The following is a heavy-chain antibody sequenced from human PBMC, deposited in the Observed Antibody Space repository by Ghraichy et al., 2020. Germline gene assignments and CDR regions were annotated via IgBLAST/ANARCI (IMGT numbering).Heavy chain of an antibody. J-gene: IGHJ4*02. V-gene: IGHV1-46*01. Sequence: ASVKVSCKASGYTFTSYYMHWVRQAPGQGLEWMGIINPSGGSTSYAQKFQGRVTMTRDTSTSTVYMELSSLRSEDTAVYYCARDRPNIVVVPAAMDYWGQGTLVTVSS. CDR3: ARDRPNIVVVPAAMDY. CDR1: GYTFTSYY. D-gene: IGHD2-2*01. CDR2: INPSGGST.